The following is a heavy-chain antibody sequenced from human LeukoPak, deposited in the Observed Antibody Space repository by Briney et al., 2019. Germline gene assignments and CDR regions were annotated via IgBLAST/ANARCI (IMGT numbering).Heavy chain of an antibody. CDR3: ARAARYSGYDGLLKRYYFDY. CDR2: IYHSGST. Sequence: PSETLSLTCAVSGYSISSGYYWGWIRQPPGKGLEWIGSIYHSGSTHYNPSPKSRVTISVDTSKNQFSLKLSSVTAADTAVYYCARAARYSGYDGLLKRYYFDYWGQGTLVTVSS. V-gene: IGHV4-38-2*01. D-gene: IGHD5-12*01. J-gene: IGHJ4*02. CDR1: GYSISSGYY.